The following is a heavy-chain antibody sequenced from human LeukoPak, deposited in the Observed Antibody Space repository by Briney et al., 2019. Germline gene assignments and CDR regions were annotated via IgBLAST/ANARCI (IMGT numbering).Heavy chain of an antibody. V-gene: IGHV3-66*01. CDR1: GFTVGSNT. CDR2: IYSGGST. CDR3: AREISRFGI. D-gene: IGHD3-16*01. Sequence: GGSLRLSCAASGFTVGSNTMSWVRQAPGKGLEWVSIIYSGGSTSYADSVKGRFTISRDNPNNTLYLQMHSLRAEDTAVYYCAREISRFGIWGQGTLVTVSS. J-gene: IGHJ4*02.